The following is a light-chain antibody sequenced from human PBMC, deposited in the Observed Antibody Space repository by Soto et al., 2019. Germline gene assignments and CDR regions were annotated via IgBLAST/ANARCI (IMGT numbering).Light chain of an antibody. CDR3: QHLYSFPLT. Sequence: DIQLTQSPSFLSASVGDRVTITCRASQGISTYLAWYQQKPGKAPNLLVYAASTLQSGVPSRFSGSGSGTEFTLTISSLRPEDFATYYCQHLYSFPLTFGGGTKVEIK. V-gene: IGKV1-9*01. J-gene: IGKJ4*01. CDR1: QGISTY. CDR2: AAS.